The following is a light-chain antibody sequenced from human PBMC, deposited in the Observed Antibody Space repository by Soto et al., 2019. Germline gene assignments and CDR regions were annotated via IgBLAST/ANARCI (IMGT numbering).Light chain of an antibody. Sequence: QSVLTQPASVSGPPGQSITISCTGTSSDVGAYNYVSWYQQHPGKAPKLMIYEVNNRPWGVPDRFSGSKSGNTASLTISGLQAEDEADYYCSFYTSTYTFVFGTGTKVTVL. CDR3: SFYTSTYTFV. V-gene: IGLV2-14*01. J-gene: IGLJ1*01. CDR1: SSDVGAYNY. CDR2: EVN.